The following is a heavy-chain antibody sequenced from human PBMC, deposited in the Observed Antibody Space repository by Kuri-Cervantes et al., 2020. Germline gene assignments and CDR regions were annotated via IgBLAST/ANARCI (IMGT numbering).Heavy chain of an antibody. Sequence: ETLSLICAASGFTFSSYAMSWVRQAPGKGLEWVSAISGSGGSTYYADSVKGRFTISGDNSKNTLYLQMNSLRAEDTAVYYCAKMVAGGYYYFDYWGQGTLVTVSS. CDR1: GFTFSSYA. V-gene: IGHV3-23*01. CDR2: ISGSGGST. CDR3: AKMVAGGYYYFDY. J-gene: IGHJ4*02. D-gene: IGHD3-22*01.